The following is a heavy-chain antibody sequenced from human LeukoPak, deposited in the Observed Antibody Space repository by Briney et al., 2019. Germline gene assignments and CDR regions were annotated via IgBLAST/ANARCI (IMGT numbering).Heavy chain of an antibody. Sequence: NASETLFLTCTVSGGSISSYYWSWIRQPAGKVLEWIGRIYTSGSTNYNPSLKSRVTMSVDTSKNQFSLKLSSVTAADTAVYYCARELSRLLDAFDIWGQGTMVTVSS. V-gene: IGHV4-4*07. CDR3: ARELSRLLDAFDI. J-gene: IGHJ3*02. CDR2: IYTSGST. CDR1: GGSISSYY. D-gene: IGHD2/OR15-2a*01.